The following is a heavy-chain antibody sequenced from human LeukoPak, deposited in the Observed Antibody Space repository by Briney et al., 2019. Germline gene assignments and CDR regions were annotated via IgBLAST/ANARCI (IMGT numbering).Heavy chain of an antibody. V-gene: IGHV1-69*04. Sequence: ASVKVSCKASGGTFSSYAISWVRQAPGQGLEWMGRIIPILGIANYAQKFQGRITITADKSTSTAYMELSSLRSEDTAVYYCASYIAAASNWFDPWGQGTLVTVSS. CDR1: GGTFSSYA. CDR3: ASYIAAASNWFDP. J-gene: IGHJ5*02. CDR2: IIPILGIA. D-gene: IGHD6-13*01.